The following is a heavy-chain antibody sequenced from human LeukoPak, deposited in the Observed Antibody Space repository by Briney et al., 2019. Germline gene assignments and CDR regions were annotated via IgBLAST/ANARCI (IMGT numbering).Heavy chain of an antibody. CDR1: GFTFSSYW. Sequence: GGSLRLSCAASGFTFSSYWMSWVRQAPGKGLEWVANIKQDGSEKYYVDSVKGRFTISRDNAKNSLYLQMNSLRAEDTAVYYCAREGIVVVTSDAFDVWGQGTTVTISS. V-gene: IGHV3-7*01. J-gene: IGHJ3*01. CDR2: IKQDGSEK. CDR3: AREGIVVVTSDAFDV. D-gene: IGHD2-21*02.